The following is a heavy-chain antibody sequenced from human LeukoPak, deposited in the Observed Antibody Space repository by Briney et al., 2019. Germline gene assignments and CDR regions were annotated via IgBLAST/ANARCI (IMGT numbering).Heavy chain of an antibody. Sequence: PGGSLRLSFAASGFTFDDYAMHWVRQAPGKGLEWVSLISWDGGSTYYADSVKGRFTISRDNSKNSLYLQMNSLRAEDTALYYCAKDIYYGSSGYMDVWGKGTTVTVSS. D-gene: IGHD3-22*01. CDR2: ISWDGGST. V-gene: IGHV3-43D*04. CDR1: GFTFDDYA. J-gene: IGHJ6*03. CDR3: AKDIYYGSSGYMDV.